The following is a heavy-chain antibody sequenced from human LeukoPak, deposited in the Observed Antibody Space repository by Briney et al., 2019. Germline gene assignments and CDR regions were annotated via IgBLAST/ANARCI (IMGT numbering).Heavy chain of an antibody. V-gene: IGHV1-69*13. CDR1: GYTFTSYG. D-gene: IGHD3-10*01. CDR2: IIPIFGTA. CDR3: ARAETAYYGSGSYYKSAPYYYYGMDV. J-gene: IGHJ6*02. Sequence: SVKVSCKASGYTFTSYGISWVRQAPGQGLEWMGGIIPIFGTANYAQKFQGRVTITADESTSTAYMELSSLRSEDTAVYYCARAETAYYGSGSYYKSAPYYYYGMDVWGQGTTVTVSS.